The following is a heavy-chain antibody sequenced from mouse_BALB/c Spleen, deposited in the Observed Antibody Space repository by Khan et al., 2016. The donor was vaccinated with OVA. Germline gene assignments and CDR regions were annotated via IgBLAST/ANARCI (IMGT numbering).Heavy chain of an antibody. CDR3: ARVDGGDFDY. Sequence: EVQLQESGPGLVKPSQSLSLTCTVTGYSITSDYAWNWIRQFPGNKLEWMGFISYSGNTNYNLSLKSRASITRDTSKNQFFLHLNSVTTEDTATYYCARVDGGDFDYWGQGTTLTVSS. CDR2: ISYSGNT. V-gene: IGHV3-2*02. D-gene: IGHD2-3*01. J-gene: IGHJ2*01. CDR1: GYSITSDYA.